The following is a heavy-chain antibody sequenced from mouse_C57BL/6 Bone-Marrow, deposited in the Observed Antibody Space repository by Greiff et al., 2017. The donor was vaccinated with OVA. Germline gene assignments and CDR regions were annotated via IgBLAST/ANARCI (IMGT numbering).Heavy chain of an antibody. J-gene: IGHJ2*01. Sequence: DVKLQESGTVLARPGASVKMSCKTSGYTFTSYWMHWVKQRPGQGLEWIGAIYPGNSDTSYNQKFKGKAKLTAVTSASTAYMELSSLTNEDCAVYYWTRELTTVVATRNYLNYGGKGTTPKVSS. CDR2: IYPGNSDT. V-gene: IGHV1-5*01. CDR3: TRELTTVVATRNYLNY. D-gene: IGHD1-1*01. CDR1: GYTFTSYW.